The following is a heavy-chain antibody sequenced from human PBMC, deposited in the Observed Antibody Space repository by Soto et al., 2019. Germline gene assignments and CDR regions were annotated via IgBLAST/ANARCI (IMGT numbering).Heavy chain of an antibody. CDR2: INPATGNT. J-gene: IGHJ5*02. D-gene: IGHD1-20*01. CDR3: TRRYKSAGWLEH. CDR1: GYTFATYA. Sequence: QVQLVQSGAEVKKPGASVKVSCKASGYTFATYAIHWVRQAPGEGLEWMGWINPATGNTEYSEKFQDRVTLTRDTGSTTAYMELRGLRFEDTAVYYCTRRYKSAGWLEHWRQGTLVNVSS. V-gene: IGHV1-3*01.